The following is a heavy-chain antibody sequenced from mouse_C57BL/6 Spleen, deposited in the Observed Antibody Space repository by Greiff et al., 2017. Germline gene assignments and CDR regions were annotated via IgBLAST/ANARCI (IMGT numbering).Heavy chain of an antibody. D-gene: IGHD1-1*01. Sequence: EVQLQQSGPELVKPGASVKLSCKASGYTFTDYYMTWVKQSHGKSLEWIGDINPNNGGTSYNQKFKGKAPLTVDKSSRTTYMQLRSLTSEDSAVYYCARNKGSDLYFGYWGQGTTLTVSS. CDR1: GYTFTDYY. J-gene: IGHJ2*01. CDR2: INPNNGGT. V-gene: IGHV1-26*01. CDR3: ARNKGSDLYFGY.